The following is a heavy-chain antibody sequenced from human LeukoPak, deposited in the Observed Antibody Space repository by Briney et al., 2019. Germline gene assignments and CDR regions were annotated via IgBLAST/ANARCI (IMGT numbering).Heavy chain of an antibody. CDR3: AKINPYDYVWGSADY. J-gene: IGHJ4*02. Sequence: GGSLRLSCAASGFTFSSYAMSWVRQAPGKGLEWVSTISTSGASTNYADSVKGRFTISRDNSKNTLYLQMNSLRAEDTAVYYCAKINPYDYVWGSADYWGQGTLVTVSS. CDR2: ISTSGAST. CDR1: GFTFSSYA. D-gene: IGHD3-16*01. V-gene: IGHV3-23*01.